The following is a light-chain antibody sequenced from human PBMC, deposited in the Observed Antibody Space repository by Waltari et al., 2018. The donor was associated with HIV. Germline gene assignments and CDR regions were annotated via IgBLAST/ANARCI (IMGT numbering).Light chain of an antibody. CDR3: QQYSSSPWT. J-gene: IGKJ1*01. CDR2: GAS. Sequence: IVLTQSPGTLSLSPGERATLSCRASQSISSNYLAWYQKTPGQAPRLLIYGASNRATGIPDRFSGSGSGTDFTLTISRLESEDFAVFYCQQYSSSPWTFGQGTKV. CDR1: QSISSNY. V-gene: IGKV3-20*01.